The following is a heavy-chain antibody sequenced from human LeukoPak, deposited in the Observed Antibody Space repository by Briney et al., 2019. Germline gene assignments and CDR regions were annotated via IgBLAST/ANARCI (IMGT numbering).Heavy chain of an antibody. CDR1: GGSISSDY. J-gene: IGHJ4*02. V-gene: IGHV4-59*08. D-gene: IGHD2-21*01. Sequence: SDTLSLTCTVSGGSISSDYWSWIRQPPGKGLEWIGYIYHSGSTNYNPSLKSRVTISVGTSKNQFSLKLSSVTAADTAVYYCARVIAREYFDCWGQGTLVTVSS. CDR3: ARVIAREYFDC. CDR2: IYHSGST.